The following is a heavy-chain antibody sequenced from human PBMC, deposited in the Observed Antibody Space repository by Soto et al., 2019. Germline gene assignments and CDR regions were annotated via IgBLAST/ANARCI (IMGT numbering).Heavy chain of an antibody. CDR2: IGPYNGNT. D-gene: IGHD5-12*01. V-gene: IGHV1-18*01. J-gene: IGHJ4*02. CDR1: GYTFTSYG. Sequence: ASVKVSCKASGYTFTSYGISWVRQAPGQGLEWMGWIGPYNGNTSYAQKFRGRVTMTRDTSTSTASMQVRSLRSEDTAIYYCARTDLSGFDFFDSWGQG. CDR3: ARTDLSGFDFFDS.